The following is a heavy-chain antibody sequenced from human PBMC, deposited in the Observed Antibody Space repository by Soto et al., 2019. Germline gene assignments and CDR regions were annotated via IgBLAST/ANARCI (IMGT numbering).Heavy chain of an antibody. CDR1: GFTFSSYA. Sequence: PGGSLRLSCAASGFTFSSYAMDWARLAPGKGLEWVSCINSIGTTIYYTDSVKGRFTISRDNSKNTLFLQMNSLRAEDTAVYYGAKRPLDRHMYDYWGQGTLVTVSS. V-gene: IGHV3-23*05. CDR2: INSIGTTI. CDR3: AKRPLDRHMYDY. J-gene: IGHJ4*02. D-gene: IGHD2-21*01.